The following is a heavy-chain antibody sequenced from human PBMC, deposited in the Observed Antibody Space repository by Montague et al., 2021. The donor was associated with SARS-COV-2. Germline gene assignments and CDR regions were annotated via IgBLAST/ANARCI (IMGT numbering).Heavy chain of an antibody. CDR3: ARGRRRYNWRDETSCYYGMDV. J-gene: IGHJ6*02. CDR2: INHSGST. V-gene: IGHV4-34*01. D-gene: IGHD1-20*01. Sequence: SETLSLTCAVYGGSLSGYYWSWIRQPPGKGLEWIGEINHSGSTNXNPSLKSRVTISLDTSKNQFSLKLSSVTAADTAVYYCARGRRRYNWRDETSCYYGMDVWGQGTTVTVSS. CDR1: GGSLSGYY.